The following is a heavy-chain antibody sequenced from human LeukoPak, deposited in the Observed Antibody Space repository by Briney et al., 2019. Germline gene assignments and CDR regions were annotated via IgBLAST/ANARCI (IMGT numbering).Heavy chain of an antibody. Sequence: PGGSLRLSCAASGFTFSNYAMNWVRQAPGKGLEWVSGLSGSGVSTYDADSVKGRFTISRGNSKNTLYLQMNSLRAEDTAVYYCAKNARSTLFLQGSYYYHYMDVWGKGTTVTISS. CDR2: LSGSGVST. D-gene: IGHD3-22*01. CDR1: GFTFSNYA. V-gene: IGHV3-23*01. J-gene: IGHJ6*03. CDR3: AKNARSTLFLQGSYYYHYMDV.